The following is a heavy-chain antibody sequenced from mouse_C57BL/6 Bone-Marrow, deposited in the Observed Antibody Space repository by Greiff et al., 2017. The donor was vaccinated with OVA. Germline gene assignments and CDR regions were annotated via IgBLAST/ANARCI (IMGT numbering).Heavy chain of an antibody. V-gene: IGHV1-64*01. Sequence: QVQLQQPGAELVKPGASVKLSCKTSGYTFTSYWMHWVKQRPGQGLEWIGMIHPNSGSTNYNEKFKSKATLTVDKSSSTAYMKISSLTSEDSAVYYCARGGFYYSNYVGWYFDVWGTGTAVTVSS. CDR2: IHPNSGST. CDR3: ARGGFYYSNYVGWYFDV. D-gene: IGHD2-5*01. J-gene: IGHJ1*03. CDR1: GYTFTSYW.